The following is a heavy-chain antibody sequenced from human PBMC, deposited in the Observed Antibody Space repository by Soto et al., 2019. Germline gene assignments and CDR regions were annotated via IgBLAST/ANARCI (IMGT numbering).Heavy chain of an antibody. CDR2: ISGSGGST. D-gene: IGHD2-8*01. CDR3: AQIVLMVYAIRDFDY. CDR1: GFTFSSYA. V-gene: IGHV3-23*01. J-gene: IGHJ4*02. Sequence: GGSLRLSCAASGFTFSSYAMSWVRQAPGKGLEWVSAISGSGGSTYYADSVKGRFTISRDNSKNTLYLQMNSLRAEDTAVYYCAQIVLMVYAIRDFDYWGQGTLVTVS.